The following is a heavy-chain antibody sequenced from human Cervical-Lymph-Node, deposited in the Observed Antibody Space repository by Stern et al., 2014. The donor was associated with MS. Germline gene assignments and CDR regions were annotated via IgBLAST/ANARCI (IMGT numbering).Heavy chain of an antibody. CDR1: GLRFSDAW. CDR2: IRSNSNGGTS. J-gene: IGHJ6*02. D-gene: IGHD1-26*01. CDR3: TRDRVPWVGHYYGMDV. Sequence: EMQLVESGGGLVKPGGSLRLSCEVSGLRFSDAWMSWVRQAPGKGLEGVGRIRSNSNGGTSDYAAPVRGRFIISRDGSKNTLYLQMNGLKTEDTAIYYCTRDRVPWVGHYYGMDVWGQGTTVTVSS. V-gene: IGHV3-15*01.